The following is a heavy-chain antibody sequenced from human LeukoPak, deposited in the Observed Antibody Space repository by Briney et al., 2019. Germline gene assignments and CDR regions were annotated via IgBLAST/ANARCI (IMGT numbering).Heavy chain of an antibody. Sequence: SETLSLTCTVSGGSISSGGYYWSWIRQHPGKGLEWIGYIYYSGSTYYNPSLKSRVTISVDTSKNQFSLKLSSVTAADTAVYYCASTDMTTVTNFWFDPWGQETLVTVSS. J-gene: IGHJ5*02. CDR2: IYYSGST. D-gene: IGHD4-17*01. CDR3: ASTDMTTVTNFWFDP. V-gene: IGHV4-31*03. CDR1: GGSISSGGYY.